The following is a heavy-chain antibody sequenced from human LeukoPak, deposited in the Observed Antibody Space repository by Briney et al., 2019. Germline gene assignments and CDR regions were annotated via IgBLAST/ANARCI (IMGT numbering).Heavy chain of an antibody. CDR1: GYTFTNYY. CDR3: ARDVGATGIFQH. CDR2: INPLGGST. J-gene: IGHJ1*01. D-gene: IGHD1-26*01. V-gene: IGHV1-46*01. Sequence: ASVKVSCKASGYTFTNYYMHWVRQAPGQGLEWMGIINPLGGSTSYAQKFQGRVTMTRDTSTSTVYMELSSLRSEDTAVYYCARDVGATGIFQHWGQGTLVTVSP.